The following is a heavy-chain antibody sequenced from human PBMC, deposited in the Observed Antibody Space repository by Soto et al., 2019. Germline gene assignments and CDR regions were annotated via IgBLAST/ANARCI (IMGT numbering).Heavy chain of an antibody. J-gene: IGHJ4*02. CDR2: ISGSGGST. V-gene: IGHV3-23*01. Sequence: EVQLLESGGGLVQPGGSLRLSCAASGFTFSSYAMSWVRQAPGKGLEWVSAISGSGGSTYYADSVKGRFTISRDNSKNTLYLQINSLRAEDTAVYYCLRDSSGYLMLFDYWGQGTLVTVSS. CDR1: GFTFSSYA. D-gene: IGHD3-22*01. CDR3: LRDSSGYLMLFDY.